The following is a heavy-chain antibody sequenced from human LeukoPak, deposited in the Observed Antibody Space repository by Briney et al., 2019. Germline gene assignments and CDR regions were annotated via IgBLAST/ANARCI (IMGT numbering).Heavy chain of an antibody. CDR3: ARVDYYGSGSYSELGLRKTTYFDY. CDR1: GGSISSYY. J-gene: IGHJ4*02. D-gene: IGHD3-10*01. V-gene: IGHV4-59*12. CDR2: IYYSGST. Sequence: PSETLSLTCTVSGGSISSYYWGWIRQPPGEGLEWIGYIYYSGSTNYNPSLKSRVTISVDTSKNQFSLKLSSVTAADTAVYYCARVDYYGSGSYSELGLRKTTYFDYWGQGTLVTVSS.